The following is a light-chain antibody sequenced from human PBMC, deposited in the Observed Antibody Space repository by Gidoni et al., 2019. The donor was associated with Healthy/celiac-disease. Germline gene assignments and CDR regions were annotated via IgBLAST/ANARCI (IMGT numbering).Light chain of an antibody. CDR2: AAS. CDR3: QQSYSTPFT. V-gene: IGKV1-39*01. CDR1: QSISSY. J-gene: IGKJ3*01. Sequence: DIQMTQSPSSLSASVGDRVTITCRASQSISSYLNWYQQKPGKAPNLLIYAASSLQSRVPSRFSGSGSGTDFTLTISSLQPEDFATYYCQQSYSTPFTFXPXTKVDIK.